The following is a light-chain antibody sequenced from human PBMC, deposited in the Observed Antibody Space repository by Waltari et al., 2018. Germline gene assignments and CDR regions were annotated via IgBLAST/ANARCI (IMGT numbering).Light chain of an antibody. CDR1: PIVLYRSNYKNY. J-gene: IGKJ4*01. V-gene: IGKV4-1*01. CDR3: QQYYTTPFT. Sequence: DIVMTQSPESLDVSMGERATINCKSSPIVLYRSNYKNYLAWYQQKPGQPPKLLIYWASTRESGVPDRFSGSGSGTDFTLTISSLQAEDVAVYYCQQYYTTPFTFGGGTKVEIK. CDR2: WAS.